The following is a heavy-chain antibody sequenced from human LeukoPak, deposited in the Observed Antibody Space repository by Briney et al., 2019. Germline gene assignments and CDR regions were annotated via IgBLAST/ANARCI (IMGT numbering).Heavy chain of an antibody. CDR1: GYTFTSYY. CDR3: ARVARGIGVATIRWFDP. J-gene: IGHJ5*02. CDR2: INPNSGGT. D-gene: IGHD5-12*01. Sequence: ASVKVSCKASGYTFTSYYMHWVRQAPGQGLEWMGRINPNSGGTNYAQKFQGRVTMTRDTSISTAYMELSRLRSDDTAVYYCARVARGIGVATIRWFDPWGQGTLVTVSS. V-gene: IGHV1-2*06.